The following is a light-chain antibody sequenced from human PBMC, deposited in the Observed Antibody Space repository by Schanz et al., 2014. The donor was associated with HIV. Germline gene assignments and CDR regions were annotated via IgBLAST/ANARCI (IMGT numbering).Light chain of an antibody. V-gene: IGLV1-40*01. CDR1: SSNIGAGYD. Sequence: HSVLAQPPSVSGAPGQRVTISCTGTSSNIGAGYDVHWYQLLPGTAPTLLIFDNTNRPSGVPARFSGSKSGSSASLAISGLQADDEADYFCQSFDSSLNGVVFGGGTKLTVL. CDR3: QSFDSSLNGVV. J-gene: IGLJ3*02. CDR2: DNT.